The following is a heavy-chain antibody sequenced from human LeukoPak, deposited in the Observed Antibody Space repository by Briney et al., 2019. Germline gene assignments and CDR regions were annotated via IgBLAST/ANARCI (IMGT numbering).Heavy chain of an antibody. CDR3: ASLGGSRPSY. CDR1: GGSISSSSYY. J-gene: IGHJ4*02. V-gene: IGHV4-39*07. Sequence: PSETLSLTCTVSGGSISSSSYYWGWIRQPPGKGLEWIGSIYYSGSTYYNPSLKSRVTISVDTSKNQFSLKLSSVTAADTAVYYCASLGGSRPSYWGQGTLVTVSS. CDR2: IYYSGST. D-gene: IGHD1-26*01.